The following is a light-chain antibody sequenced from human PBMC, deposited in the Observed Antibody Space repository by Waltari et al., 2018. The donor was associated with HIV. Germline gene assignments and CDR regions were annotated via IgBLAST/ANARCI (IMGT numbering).Light chain of an antibody. CDR1: SPTTGAVYD. CDR3: QSYDSSLSGSV. Sequence: QSVLTQPPSVSGAPGQRVTISCTGSSPTTGAVYDFHCYQQLPGTAPKLLIYGNSNRPSGVPDRFSGSKSGTSASLAITGLQAEDEADYYCQSYDSSLSGSVFGGGTKLTVL. J-gene: IGLJ2*01. V-gene: IGLV1-40*01. CDR2: GNS.